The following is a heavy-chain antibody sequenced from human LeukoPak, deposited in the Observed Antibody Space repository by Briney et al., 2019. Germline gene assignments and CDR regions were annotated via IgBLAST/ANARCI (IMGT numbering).Heavy chain of an antibody. D-gene: IGHD4-17*01. J-gene: IGHJ4*02. CDR2: ISSSSSYI. V-gene: IGHV3-21*01. CDR1: GFTFSSYS. Sequence: GRSLRLSCAASGFTFSSYSMNWVRQAPGKGLEWVSSISSSSSYIYYADSVKGRFTISRDSAKNSLYLQMNSLRAEDTAVYYCARVGHGGDYLAIDYWGQGTLVTVSS. CDR3: ARVGHGGDYLAIDY.